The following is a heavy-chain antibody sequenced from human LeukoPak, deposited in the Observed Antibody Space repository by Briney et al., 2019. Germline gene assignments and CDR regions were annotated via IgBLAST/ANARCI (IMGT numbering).Heavy chain of an antibody. CDR3: ARDLYYDFWSGKNFDY. V-gene: IGHV1-24*01. CDR1: GYTLTELS. CDR2: FDPEDGET. Sequence: ASVKVSCKVSGYTLTELSMHWVRQAPGKGLEWMGGFDPEDGETIYAQKFQGRVTMTEDTSTDTAYMELRSLRSDDTAVYYCARDLYYDFWSGKNFDYWGQGTLVTVSS. J-gene: IGHJ4*02. D-gene: IGHD3-3*01.